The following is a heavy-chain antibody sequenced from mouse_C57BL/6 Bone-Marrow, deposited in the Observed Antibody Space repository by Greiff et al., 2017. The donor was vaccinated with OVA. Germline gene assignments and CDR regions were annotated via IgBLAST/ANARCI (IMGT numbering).Heavy chain of an antibody. CDR1: GYTFTSYW. Sequence: QVQLQQPGAELVRPGSSVKLSCKASGYTFTSYWMHWVKQRPIQGLECIGNIDPSDSATHYNQKFKDKATLTVDKSSSTAYMHSSSLTAEDSAVSYCARGRDDFDYWGQGTTLTVSS. V-gene: IGHV1-52*01. D-gene: IGHD3-3*01. CDR3: ARGRDDFDY. J-gene: IGHJ2*01. CDR2: IDPSDSAT.